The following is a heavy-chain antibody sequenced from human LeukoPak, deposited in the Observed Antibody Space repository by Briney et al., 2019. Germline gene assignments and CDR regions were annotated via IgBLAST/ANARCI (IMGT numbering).Heavy chain of an antibody. J-gene: IGHJ5*02. Sequence: ASVKVSCKASGYTFTGYYMHWVRQAPGQGLEWMGWINPNSGGTNYAQKFQGRVTMTRDTSISTAYMELSRLRSDDTAVYYCARAPPYYYGSGSYYPLFDPWGQGTLVTVSS. CDR3: ARAPPYYYGSGSYYPLFDP. V-gene: IGHV1-2*02. CDR1: GYTFTGYY. D-gene: IGHD3-10*01. CDR2: INPNSGGT.